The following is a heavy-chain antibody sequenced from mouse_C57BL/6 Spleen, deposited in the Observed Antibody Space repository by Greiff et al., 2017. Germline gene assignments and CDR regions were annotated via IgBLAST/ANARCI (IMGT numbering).Heavy chain of an antibody. J-gene: IGHJ3*01. D-gene: IGHD2-3*01. CDR2: IDPHSGGT. Sequence: QVQLQQPGAELVKPGASVKLSCKASGYTFTSYWMHWVKQRPGRGLEWIGRIDPHSGGTKYNEKFKSKATLTVDKPSSTAYMQLSSLTSEDSAVLYCARGDDYYEGAYWGQGTLVTVSA. CDR3: ARGDDYYEGAY. V-gene: IGHV1-72*01. CDR1: GYTFTSYW.